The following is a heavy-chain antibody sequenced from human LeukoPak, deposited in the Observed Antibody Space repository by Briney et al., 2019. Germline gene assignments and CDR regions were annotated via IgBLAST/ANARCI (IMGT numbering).Heavy chain of an antibody. CDR3: ASPRAAGDAFDI. CDR2: IIPIFGTA. V-gene: IGHV1-69*13. D-gene: IGHD6-25*01. J-gene: IGHJ3*02. Sequence: SVKVSCKASGGTFSSYAISWVRQAPGQGLEWMGGIIPIFGTANYAQKFQGTVTITADESTSTAYMELRSLRSEDTAVYYCASPRAAGDAFDIWGQGTMVTVSS. CDR1: GGTFSSYA.